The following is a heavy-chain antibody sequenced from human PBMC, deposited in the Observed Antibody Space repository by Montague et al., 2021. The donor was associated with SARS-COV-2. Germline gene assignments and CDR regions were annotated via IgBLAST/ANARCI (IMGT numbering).Heavy chain of an antibody. D-gene: IGHD2-2*01. CDR3: ARAGVVVPTTRNWFDP. J-gene: IGHJ5*02. Sequence: TLSLTCTVSGGSISSGGYYWSWIRQHPGKGLEWIGYIYYSGSTYYNPSLKSRLTISVDTSKNRFSLKLSSVTAADTAMYYCARAGVVVPTTRNWFDPWGQGTLVTVSS. CDR1: GGSISSGGYY. CDR2: IYYSGST. V-gene: IGHV4-31*03.